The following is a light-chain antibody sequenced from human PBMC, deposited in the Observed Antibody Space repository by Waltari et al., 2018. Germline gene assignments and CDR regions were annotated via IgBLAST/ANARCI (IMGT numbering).Light chain of an antibody. CDR3: MQALQTPYT. J-gene: IGKJ2*01. V-gene: IGKV2-28*01. CDR1: QSLLHSNAYNY. CDR2: LGS. Sequence: DIVMTQSPLSLPVTPGEPASIPCRSSQSLLHSNAYNYLDWYLQKAGQPPQLLIYLGSSRASGVPDRFSGSGSGTDFTLNISRVEAADVGVYYCMQALQTPYTFGQGTKLEIK.